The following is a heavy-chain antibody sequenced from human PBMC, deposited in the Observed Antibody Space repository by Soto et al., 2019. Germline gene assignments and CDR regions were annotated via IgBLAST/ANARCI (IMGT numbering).Heavy chain of an antibody. J-gene: IGHJ4*02. Sequence: QVQLVESGGGVVQPGRSLRLSCAASGFTFSSYAMHWVRQAPGKGLEWVAVISYDGSNKYYADSVKGRFTISRDNSKNTLYLQMNSQRAEDTAVYYCARDPSSSWTLTLDYWGQGTLVTVSS. CDR3: ARDPSSSWTLTLDY. V-gene: IGHV3-30-3*01. D-gene: IGHD6-13*01. CDR2: ISYDGSNK. CDR1: GFTFSSYA.